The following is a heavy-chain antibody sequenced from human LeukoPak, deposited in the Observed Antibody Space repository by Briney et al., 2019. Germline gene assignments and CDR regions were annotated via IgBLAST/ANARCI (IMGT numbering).Heavy chain of an antibody. CDR3: ARVGDYCDGDCYDWFDH. J-gene: IGHJ5*02. CDR1: GASISSGSYD. D-gene: IGHD2-21*02. Sequence: SQTLSLTCTVAGASISSGSYDWSWLRQPAGKGLEWIARIYTSGSTNHNPSLKTRVTISVDTSKNQFSLKLSSVTAADTAVYYCARVGDYCDGDCYDWFDHWGQRTLVTVSS. V-gene: IGHV4-61*02. CDR2: IYTSGST.